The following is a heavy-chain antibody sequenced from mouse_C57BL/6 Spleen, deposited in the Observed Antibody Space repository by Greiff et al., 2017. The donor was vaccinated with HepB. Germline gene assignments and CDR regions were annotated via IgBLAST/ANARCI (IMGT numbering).Heavy chain of an antibody. CDR1: GFTFSDYG. V-gene: IGHV5-17*01. J-gene: IGHJ1*03. CDR2: ISSGSSTI. CDR3: AHNWDDWYFDV. D-gene: IGHD4-1*01. Sequence: EVKLMESGGGLVKPGGSLKLSCAASGFTFSDYGMHWVRQAPEKGLEWVAYISSGSSTIYYADTVKGRFTISRDNAENTLFLQMTSLRSEDTAMYYCAHNWDDWYFDVWGTGTTVTVSS.